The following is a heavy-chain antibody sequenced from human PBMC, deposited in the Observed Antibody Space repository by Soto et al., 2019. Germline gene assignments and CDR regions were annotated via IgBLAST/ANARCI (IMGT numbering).Heavy chain of an antibody. CDR1: GGYISSYY. D-gene: IGHD3-22*01. J-gene: IGHJ4*02. CDR3: ASWGNYDSSGYGY. V-gene: IGHV4-59*01. CDR2: IYYIGST. Sequence: SETLSLTCTVSGGYISSYYWSWIRQPPGKGLEWIGYIYYIGSTNYNPSLKSRVTISVDTSKNQFSLKLSFVTAADTAVYYCASWGNYDSSGYGYWGQGTLVTVSS.